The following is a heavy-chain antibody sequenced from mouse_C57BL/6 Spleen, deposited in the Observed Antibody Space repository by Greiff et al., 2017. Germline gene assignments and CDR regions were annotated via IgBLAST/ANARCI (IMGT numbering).Heavy chain of an antibody. Sequence: VQLKQSGPELVKPGASVKIPCKASGYTFTDYNMDWVKQSHGKSLEWIGDINPNNGGTIYNQKFKGKATLTVDKSSSTAYMELRSLTSEDTAVYYCARCYYGSSYCWYFDVWGTGTTVTVSS. CDR3: ARCYYGSSYCWYFDV. D-gene: IGHD1-1*01. CDR2: INPNNGGT. J-gene: IGHJ1*03. CDR1: GYTFTDYN. V-gene: IGHV1-18*01.